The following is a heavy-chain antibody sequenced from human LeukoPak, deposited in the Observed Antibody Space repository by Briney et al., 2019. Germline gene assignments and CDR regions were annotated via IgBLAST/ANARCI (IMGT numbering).Heavy chain of an antibody. CDR2: IYYSGST. Sequence: SETLSLTCTVSGGSISIYYWSWIRQPPGKGLEWIGYIYYSGSTNYNPSLKSRVTISVDTSKNQFSLKLSSVTAADTAVYYCARYSVTTGLNYYYYGMDVWGQGTTVTVSS. V-gene: IGHV4-59*01. J-gene: IGHJ6*02. D-gene: IGHD4-17*01. CDR1: GGSISIYY. CDR3: ARYSVTTGLNYYYYGMDV.